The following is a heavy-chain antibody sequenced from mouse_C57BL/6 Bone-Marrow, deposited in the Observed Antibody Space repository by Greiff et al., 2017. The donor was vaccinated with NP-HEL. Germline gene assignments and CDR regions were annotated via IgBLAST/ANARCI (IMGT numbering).Heavy chain of an antibody. Sequence: EVQLQQSGPELVKPGASVKISCKASGYSFTGYYMNWVKQSPEKSLEWIGEINPSTGGTTYNQKFKAKATLTVDKSSSTAYRQLKSLTSEDSAVYYCARRRYYGLDYWGQGTTLTVSS. CDR1: GYSFTGYY. CDR2: INPSTGGT. D-gene: IGHD1-1*02. CDR3: ARRRYYGLDY. V-gene: IGHV1-42*01. J-gene: IGHJ2*01.